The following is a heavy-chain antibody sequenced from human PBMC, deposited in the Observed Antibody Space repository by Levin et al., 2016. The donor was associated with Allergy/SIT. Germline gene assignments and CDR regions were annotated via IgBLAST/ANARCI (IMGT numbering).Heavy chain of an antibody. Sequence: ASVKVSCKASGYTFTNYYMHWVRQAPGQGLEWMGVINPTADGTQYAQYFHGRVSASRDTPTGTFYMDLRSLRSDDTAVYYCARETPSTGYCDHWGQGTLVTVSS. V-gene: IGHV1-46*01. D-gene: IGHD7-27*01. CDR2: INPTADGT. CDR3: ARETPSTGYCDH. J-gene: IGHJ4*02. CDR1: GYTFTNYY.